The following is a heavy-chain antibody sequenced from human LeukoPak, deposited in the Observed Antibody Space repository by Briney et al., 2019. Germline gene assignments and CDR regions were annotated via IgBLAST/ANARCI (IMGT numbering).Heavy chain of an antibody. V-gene: IGHV1-3*03. CDR3: ARGNYYDSSGYIIDY. J-gene: IGHJ4*02. Sequence: ASVKVSCKASGGTFSSYAISWVRQAPGQRLEWMGWINAGNGNTKYSQEFQGRVTITRDTSASTAYMELSSLRSEDMAVYYCARGNYYDSSGYIIDYWGQGTLVTVSS. CDR2: INAGNGNT. CDR1: GGTFSSYA. D-gene: IGHD3-22*01.